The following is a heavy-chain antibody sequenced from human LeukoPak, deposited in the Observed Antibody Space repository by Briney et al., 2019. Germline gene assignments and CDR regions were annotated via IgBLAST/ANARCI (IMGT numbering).Heavy chain of an antibody. J-gene: IGHJ5*02. Sequence: GGSLRLSCAASGFTFSSSWMHWVRQAPGKGLVWVSRINSDGSSTTYADSVKGRFTISRDNAKNTLYLQMNSLGAEDTAVYYCARVQYYGSGSYYNWFDPWGQGTLVTVSS. CDR3: ARVQYYGSGSYYNWFDP. CDR1: GFTFSSSW. V-gene: IGHV3-74*01. D-gene: IGHD3-10*01. CDR2: INSDGSST.